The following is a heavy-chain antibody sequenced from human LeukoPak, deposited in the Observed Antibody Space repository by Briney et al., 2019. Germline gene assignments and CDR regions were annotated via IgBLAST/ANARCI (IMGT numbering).Heavy chain of an antibody. CDR1: GFTFSSYE. CDR2: ISSSDSTI. V-gene: IGHV3-48*03. J-gene: IGHJ4*02. Sequence: GGSLRLSCAASGFTFSSYEMHWVRQAPGKGLEWVSYISSSDSTIYYADSVKGRFTISRDNAKNSLYLQMNSLRAEDTAIYYCATYRQVLLPFESWGQGTLVTVSS. CDR3: ATYRQVLLPFES. D-gene: IGHD2-8*02.